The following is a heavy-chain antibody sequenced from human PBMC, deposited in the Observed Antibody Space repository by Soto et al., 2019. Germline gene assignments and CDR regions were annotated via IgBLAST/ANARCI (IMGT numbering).Heavy chain of an antibody. J-gene: IGHJ1*01. CDR2: ISGSGGST. CDR3: AKDSPVGVPLLRDLHD. V-gene: IGHV3-23*01. CDR1: GFTFSNYG. D-gene: IGHD2-15*01. Sequence: GGSLELGCAASGFTFSNYGMSWVRQAPGKGLEWVSVISGSGGSTYYADSVKGRFTLSRDNSKNTVYLQMNSLRAEDTAVYYCAKDSPVGVPLLRDLHDWGQGTLVTVSS.